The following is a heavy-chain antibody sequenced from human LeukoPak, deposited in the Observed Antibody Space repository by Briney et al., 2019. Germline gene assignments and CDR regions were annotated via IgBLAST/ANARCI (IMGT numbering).Heavy chain of an antibody. Sequence: PGRSLRLSCAASGFTFSSYAMHWVRQAPGKGLEWVSVIYIGGNTYYADSVKGRFTLSRDNSKNTLYLQMNSLRAEDTAVYYCARGYLLRYDAFDIWGQGTMVTVSS. J-gene: IGHJ3*02. CDR1: GFTFSSYA. V-gene: IGHV3-53*01. D-gene: IGHD3-16*01. CDR3: ARGYLLRYDAFDI. CDR2: IYIGGNT.